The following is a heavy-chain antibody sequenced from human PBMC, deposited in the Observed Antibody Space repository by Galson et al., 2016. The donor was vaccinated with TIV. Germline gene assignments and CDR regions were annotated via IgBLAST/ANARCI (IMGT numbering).Heavy chain of an antibody. CDR2: IHWDDDK. J-gene: IGHJ2*01. Sequence: PALVKPTQTLTLTCTVSGFSLRTSGVGVGWIRQPSGKALEWLALIHWDDDKRFSPLLKSRLTITKDTSRNQVLLAMTNMDPVDTATYYCAHSLRGGNSLYWYFDLWGRGTLVTVSS. CDR3: AHSLRGGNSLYWYFDL. CDR1: GFSLRTSGVG. D-gene: IGHD4-23*01. V-gene: IGHV2-5*02.